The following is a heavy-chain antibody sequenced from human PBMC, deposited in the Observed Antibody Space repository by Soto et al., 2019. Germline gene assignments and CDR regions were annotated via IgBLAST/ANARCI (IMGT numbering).Heavy chain of an antibody. CDR2: VLPFLDVT. V-gene: IGHV1-69*02. Sequence: QVQLVQSGSEVKEPGSSVKISCKTSEDTFSIYTLSWVRQAPGQGLVWMGRVLPFLDVTTYSQRFQGRVTITADRSTTTAYMELSSLTFEDTAVYYCARDRKNSNCANFDSWGPGTLVTVSS. CDR1: EDTFSIYT. CDR3: ARDRKNSNCANFDS. J-gene: IGHJ4*02. D-gene: IGHD6-13*01.